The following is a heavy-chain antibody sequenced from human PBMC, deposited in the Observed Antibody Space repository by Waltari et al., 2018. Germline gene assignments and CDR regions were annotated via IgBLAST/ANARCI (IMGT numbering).Heavy chain of an antibody. CDR1: GFTFSRCS. CDR2: ISSSSSYI. CDR3: ARGLYSSSSSY. D-gene: IGHD6-6*01. Sequence: EVQLVESGGGLVKPGGSLSLSCAASGFTFSRCSMNGVRQAPGKGLEWVSSISSSSSYIYYADSVKGRFTISRDNAKNSLYLQMNSLRAEDTAVYYCARGLYSSSSSYWGQGTLVTVSS. V-gene: IGHV3-21*01. J-gene: IGHJ4*02.